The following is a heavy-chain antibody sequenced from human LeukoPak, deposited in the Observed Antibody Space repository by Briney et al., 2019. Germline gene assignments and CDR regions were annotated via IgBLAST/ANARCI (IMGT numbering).Heavy chain of an antibody. CDR3: ARGYRQFDY. CDR2: INHSGST. V-gene: IGHV4-34*01. CDR1: GGSFSGYY. D-gene: IGHD3-16*02. J-gene: IGHJ4*02. Sequence: PSETLSLTCAVYGGSFSGYYWSWIRQPPGKGLEWIGEINHSGSTNYNPSLKSRVTISVDTSKNQFSLKLSSVTAADTAVYYRARGYRQFDYWGQGTLVTVSS.